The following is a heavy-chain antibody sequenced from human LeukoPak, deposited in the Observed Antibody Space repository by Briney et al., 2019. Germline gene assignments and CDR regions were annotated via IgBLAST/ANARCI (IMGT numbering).Heavy chain of an antibody. CDR1: GYSFTGYW. Sequence: GESLKISCKGSGYSFTGYWIGWVRQMPGKGLEWMGIIYPGDSDTRYSPSFQGQVTISADKSISTAYLQWSSLKVTDTAIYYCVGQRMTVGGATDYNYHGMDVWGQGTTVTVSS. D-gene: IGHD3-22*01. J-gene: IGHJ6*02. V-gene: IGHV5-51*01. CDR3: VGQRMTVGGATDYNYHGMDV. CDR2: IYPGDSDT.